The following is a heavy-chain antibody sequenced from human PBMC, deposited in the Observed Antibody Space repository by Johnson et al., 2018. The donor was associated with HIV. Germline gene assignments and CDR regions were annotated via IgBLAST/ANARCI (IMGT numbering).Heavy chain of an antibody. V-gene: IGHV3-30*02. CDR2: IRYDGSHK. CDR1: GFTFSTYG. J-gene: IGHJ3*02. Sequence: QVQLVESGGGVVQPGESLRLSCAASGFTFSTYGMHWVRQTPGKGLEWVSFIRYDGSHKYYGDSVKGRFIISRDNSNNTLFLQMNSLRAEDTAVYYCAKNPATVRDDAFAIWGQGTMVTVSS. D-gene: IGHD1-1*01. CDR3: AKNPATVRDDAFAI.